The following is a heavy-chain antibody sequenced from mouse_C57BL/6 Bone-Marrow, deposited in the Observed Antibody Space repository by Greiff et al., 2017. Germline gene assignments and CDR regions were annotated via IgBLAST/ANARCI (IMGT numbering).Heavy chain of an antibody. CDR3: ARSVVATDYFDY. Sequence: DVKLVESGGGLVKPGGSLKLSCAASGFTFSSYAMSWVRQTPEKRLEWVATISDGGSYTYYPDNVKGRFTLSRDNAKNNLYLQMSHLKSEDTAMYYCARSVVATDYFDYWGQGTTLTVSS. CDR1: GFTFSSYA. D-gene: IGHD1-1*01. V-gene: IGHV5-4*03. CDR2: ISDGGSYT. J-gene: IGHJ2*01.